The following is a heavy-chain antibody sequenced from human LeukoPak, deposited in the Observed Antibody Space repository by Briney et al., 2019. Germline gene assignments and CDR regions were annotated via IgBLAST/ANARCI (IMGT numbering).Heavy chain of an antibody. D-gene: IGHD3-10*01. CDR3: ARSPNRSGFGEFPDI. CDR2: IFYSGDT. Sequence: SETLSLTCTVSGGSISTNNYNWGWVRQPPWKGLEWIWNIFYSGDTYYNPSLKSRVTMSVDTSKNQFSLKLSSVTAVDTAVYYCARSPNRSGFGEFPDIWGQGTMVTVSS. V-gene: IGHV4-39*07. J-gene: IGHJ3*02. CDR1: GGSISTNNYN.